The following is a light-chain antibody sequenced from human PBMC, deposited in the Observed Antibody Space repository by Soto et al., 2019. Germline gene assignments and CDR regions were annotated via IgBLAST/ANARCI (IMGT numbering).Light chain of an antibody. CDR1: QSINSD. V-gene: IGKV3D-15*01. CDR2: GAS. CDR3: QQYHNWPRT. J-gene: IGKJ5*01. Sequence: EIVMTQSPATLSVSPGETTRLSCRASQSINSDVAWYQQKVGQTPRLLIHGASTRATGIAARFSGSGSGTEFTLTISGLQSEDFATYYCQQYHNWPRTFGQGTRLEIK.